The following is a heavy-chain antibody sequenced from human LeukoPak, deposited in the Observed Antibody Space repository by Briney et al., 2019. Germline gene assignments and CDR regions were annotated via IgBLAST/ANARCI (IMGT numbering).Heavy chain of an antibody. V-gene: IGHV3-7*03. Sequence: PGGSLRLSCAASGFTFSSYAMSWVRQAPGKGLEWVVNIKQDGSEKYYVDSVKGRFTVSRDNTKNSLYLQMNSLRAEDTAVYYCAKGLGYCNYWGQGTLVTVSS. J-gene: IGHJ4*02. CDR3: AKGLGYCNY. CDR1: GFTFSSYA. CDR2: IKQDGSEK. D-gene: IGHD7-27*01.